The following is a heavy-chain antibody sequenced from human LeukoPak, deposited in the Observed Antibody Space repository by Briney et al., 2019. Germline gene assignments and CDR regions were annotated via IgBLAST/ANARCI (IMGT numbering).Heavy chain of an antibody. Sequence: ASVKVSCKASGYTFSSYAMHWVRQAPGHRVEWMGWINAGNGNTKFSQKFQGRVTITRDTSASTAYMELSSLRSEDTAVYYCASTKNTLRFLEWYKLDYWGQGTLVTVSS. J-gene: IGHJ4*02. CDR2: INAGNGNT. D-gene: IGHD3-3*01. CDR1: GYTFSSYA. CDR3: ASTKNTLRFLEWYKLDY. V-gene: IGHV1-3*01.